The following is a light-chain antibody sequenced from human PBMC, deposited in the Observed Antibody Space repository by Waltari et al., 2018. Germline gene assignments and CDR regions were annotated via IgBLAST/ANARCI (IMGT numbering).Light chain of an antibody. J-gene: IGKJ1*01. CDR2: WAS. CDR1: QSILYSSNNLNY. V-gene: IGKV4-1*01. Sequence: DIVMTQSPDSLTVSLGERATINCKSSQSILYSSNNLNYLAWYQQGPGQPPKLLISWASTRESGVPDRFSGSGSGTDFTLTISSLQAEDVAVYYCQQYYGSPPWTFGQGTKVEIK. CDR3: QQYYGSPPWT.